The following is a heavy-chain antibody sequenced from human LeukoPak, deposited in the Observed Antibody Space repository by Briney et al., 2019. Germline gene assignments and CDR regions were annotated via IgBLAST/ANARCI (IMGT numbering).Heavy chain of an antibody. CDR1: GGSISSSSYY. V-gene: IGHV4-39*01. J-gene: IGHJ4*02. CDR3: ARRYYYGSGSPEY. Sequence: KPSETLSLTCTVSGGSISSSSYYWGWIRQPPGKGLEWIGSIYYSGSTRYSPSLKSRVTISVDKSKNQFSLKLTSVTAADTAVYYCARRYYYGSGSPEYWGQGTQVTVSS. D-gene: IGHD3-10*01. CDR2: IYYSGST.